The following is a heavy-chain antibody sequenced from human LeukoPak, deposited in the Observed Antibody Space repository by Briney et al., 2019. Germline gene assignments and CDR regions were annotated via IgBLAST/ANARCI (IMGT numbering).Heavy chain of an antibody. V-gene: IGHV4-39*01. CDR1: GGSISSSSYY. CDR3: ARHGDYGNYYYYGLDV. Sequence: SETLSLTCTVSGGSISSSSYYWGWIRQPPGKGLEWIGSIYYSGSTNYNPSLKSRVTISVDTSKNQFSLKLSSVTAADTAVYYCARHGDYGNYYYYGLDVWGQGTTVTVSS. D-gene: IGHD4-17*01. J-gene: IGHJ6*02. CDR2: IYYSGST.